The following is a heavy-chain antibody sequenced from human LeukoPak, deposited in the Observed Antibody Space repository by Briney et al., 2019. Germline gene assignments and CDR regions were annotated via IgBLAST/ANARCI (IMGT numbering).Heavy chain of an antibody. J-gene: IGHJ6*03. D-gene: IGHD2-2*02. CDR3: ARDVKVVVVPAAIPRQYYYYMDV. CDR2: INPNSGGT. V-gene: IGHV1-2*04. Sequence: ASVKVSCKASGYTFTGYYMHWVRQAPGQGLEWMGWINPNSGGTNYAQKFQGWVTMTRDTSISTAYMELSRLRSDDTAVYYCARDVKVVVVPAAIPRQYYYYMDVWGKGTTVTVSS. CDR1: GYTFTGYY.